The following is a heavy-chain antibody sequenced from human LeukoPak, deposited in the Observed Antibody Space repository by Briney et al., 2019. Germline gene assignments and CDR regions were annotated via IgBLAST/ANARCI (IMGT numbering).Heavy chain of an antibody. CDR1: EFAFSTYN. J-gene: IGHJ5*02. V-gene: IGHV3-30-3*01. CDR3: ARDRLVVVVAATWFDP. Sequence: GGSLRLSCAASEFAFSTYNMNWVRQAPGKGLEWVAVISYDGSNKYYADSVKGRFTISRDNSKNTLYLQMNSLRAEDTAVYNCARDRLVVVVAATWFDPWGQGTLVTVSS. CDR2: ISYDGSNK. D-gene: IGHD2-15*01.